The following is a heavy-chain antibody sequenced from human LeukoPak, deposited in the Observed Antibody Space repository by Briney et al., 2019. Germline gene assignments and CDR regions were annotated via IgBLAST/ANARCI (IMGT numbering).Heavy chain of an antibody. Sequence: SQTLSLTCAVSGGSISSGGYSWSWIRQPPGKGLEWIGYIYHSGSTYYNPSLKSRVTISVDTSKNQFSLKLSSVTAADTAVYYCASSSSSWPYYFDYWGQGTLVTVSS. J-gene: IGHJ4*02. CDR1: GGSISSGGYS. D-gene: IGHD6-13*01. V-gene: IGHV4-30-2*01. CDR3: ASSSSSWPYYFDY. CDR2: IYHSGST.